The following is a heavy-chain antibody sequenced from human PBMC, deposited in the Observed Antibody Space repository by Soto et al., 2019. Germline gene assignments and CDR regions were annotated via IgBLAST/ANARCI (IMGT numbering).Heavy chain of an antibody. CDR2: IYYSGST. CDR3: ARDLSGRFGELPFYSYGMDV. Sequence: SETLSLTCTVSGGSISSYYWSWIRQPPGKGLEWIGYIYYSGSTNYNPSLKSRVTISVDTSKNQFSLKLSSVTAADTAVYYCARDLSGRFGELPFYSYGMDVWGQGTTVTV. D-gene: IGHD3-10*01. V-gene: IGHV4-59*01. CDR1: GGSISSYY. J-gene: IGHJ6*02.